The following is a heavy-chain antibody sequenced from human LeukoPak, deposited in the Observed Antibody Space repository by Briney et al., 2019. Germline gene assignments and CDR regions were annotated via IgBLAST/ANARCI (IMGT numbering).Heavy chain of an antibody. V-gene: IGHV1-2*02. Sequence: ASVTVSCTASGYTFTDYYMHWVRQAPGQGLEWMGWINPNSGNTNYAQKFQGRVTMTRDTSISTAYMELNGLRSDDTAVYYCARVGSWYLSAFDIWGQGTMVTVSS. CDR3: ARVGSWYLSAFDI. CDR2: INPNSGNT. J-gene: IGHJ3*02. CDR1: GYTFTDYY. D-gene: IGHD6-13*01.